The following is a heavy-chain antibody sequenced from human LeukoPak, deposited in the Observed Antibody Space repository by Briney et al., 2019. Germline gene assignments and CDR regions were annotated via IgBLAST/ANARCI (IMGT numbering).Heavy chain of an antibody. CDR2: IYYSGDT. V-gene: IGHV4-39*01. CDR3: ARHVRSNYAPLDY. J-gene: IGHJ4*02. CDR1: GGSISSHGYY. D-gene: IGHD4-11*01. Sequence: SETLSLTCTVSGGSISSHGYYWAWLRQLPGKGLEWIGNIYYSGDTYYNPSLKRRVTISVDTSKNQFSLKLSSVTAADTAVYYCARHVRSNYAPLDYWGQGTLVTVSS.